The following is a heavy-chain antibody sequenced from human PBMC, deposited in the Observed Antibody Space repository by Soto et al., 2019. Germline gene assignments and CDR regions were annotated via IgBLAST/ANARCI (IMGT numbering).Heavy chain of an antibody. Sequence: LSLTCTVSGDSINNYYWGWIRQPPGKGLEWIGYIYYSGDTYYSPSLTSRATISVDTSKNQFSLKLSSVTAADTAVYYCARRLGVYNWFDPWGQG. V-gene: IGHV4-59*08. CDR3: ARRLGVYNWFDP. CDR2: IYYSGDT. D-gene: IGHD2-21*01. CDR1: GDSINNYY. J-gene: IGHJ5*02.